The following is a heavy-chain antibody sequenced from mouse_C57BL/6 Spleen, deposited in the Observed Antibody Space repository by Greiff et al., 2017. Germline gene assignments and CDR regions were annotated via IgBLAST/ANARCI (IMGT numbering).Heavy chain of an antibody. Sequence: VQLQQPGAELVKPGASVKLSCKASGYTFTSYWMQWVNQRPGQGLEWIGEIDPSDSYSTSNQTFKGKATLTVDTSSSTAYMQLSSLTSEASAVYYWARSDETAQDYWGQGTTLTVSS. J-gene: IGHJ2*01. D-gene: IGHD3-2*02. CDR2: IDPSDSYS. CDR1: GYTFTSYW. CDR3: ARSDETAQDY. V-gene: IGHV1-50*01.